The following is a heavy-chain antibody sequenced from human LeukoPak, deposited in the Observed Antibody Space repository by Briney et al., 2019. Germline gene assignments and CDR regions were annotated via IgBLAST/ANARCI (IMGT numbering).Heavy chain of an antibody. CDR1: GGSISSSSYY. D-gene: IGHD3-3*01. Sequence: SETLSLTCTVSGGSISSSSYYWGWIRQPPGKGLEWIGNIYYDRSTYYNPSLKSRVTISVDTSKNQFSLKLSSVTAADTAVYYCARGGDYDFWSGYSLFGNYYYMDVWGKGTTVTVSS. CDR2: IYYDRST. V-gene: IGHV4-39*07. J-gene: IGHJ6*03. CDR3: ARGGDYDFWSGYSLFGNYYYMDV.